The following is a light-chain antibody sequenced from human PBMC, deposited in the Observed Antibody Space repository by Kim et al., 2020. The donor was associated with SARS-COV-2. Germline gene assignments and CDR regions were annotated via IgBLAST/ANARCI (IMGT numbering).Light chain of an antibody. CDR1: YDNNDGRDK. J-gene: IGLJ2*01. Sequence: LSFTRPYDNNDGRDKVDWFQQRPVSPHEYLLYYFSDSDKGKGSGVPSRFSGSKDASANTGILFISGLQSEDEADYYCMIWPRNAVLFGGGTQLTVL. CDR3: MIWPRNAVL. V-gene: IGLV5-37*01. CDR2: YFSDSDK.